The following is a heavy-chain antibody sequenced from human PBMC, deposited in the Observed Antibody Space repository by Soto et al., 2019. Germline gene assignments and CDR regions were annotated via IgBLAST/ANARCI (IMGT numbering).Heavy chain of an antibody. V-gene: IGHV1-24*01. CDR3: ARVASGYYDSSGYSDY. Sequence: ASVKVSCKVSGYTLTELSMHWVRQAPGKGLEWMGGFDPEDGETIYAQKFQGRVTMTKDTSTSTAYMELRSLRSDDTAVYYCARVASGYYDSSGYSDYWGQGTLVTVSS. CDR1: GYTLTELS. D-gene: IGHD3-22*01. J-gene: IGHJ4*02. CDR2: FDPEDGET.